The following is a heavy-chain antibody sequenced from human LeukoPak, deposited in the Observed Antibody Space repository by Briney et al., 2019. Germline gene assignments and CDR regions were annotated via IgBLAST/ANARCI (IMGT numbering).Heavy chain of an antibody. Sequence: GGSLRLSCAASGFTFDTYEMNWVRQAPGNGLEWVSYISSSGSTIYYADSVKGRFTISRDNAKNSLYLQMNSLRAEDTAVYYCARDQRYYDSSGTLLWGQGTLVTVSS. V-gene: IGHV3-48*03. CDR3: ARDQRYYDSSGTLL. J-gene: IGHJ4*02. D-gene: IGHD3-22*01. CDR2: ISSSGSTI. CDR1: GFTFDTYE.